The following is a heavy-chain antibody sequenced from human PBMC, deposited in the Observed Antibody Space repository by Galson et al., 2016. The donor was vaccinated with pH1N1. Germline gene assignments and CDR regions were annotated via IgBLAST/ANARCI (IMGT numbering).Heavy chain of an antibody. CDR3: VRIRFNSIDS. CDR1: GDSISSIYF. Sequence: TLSLTCTVSGDSISSIYFWGWIRQPPGKGPEWLGTVWYSGNTYYNPSLQSRVTMSMHASTNQFSLHLRSVTAADMAMYYCVRIRFNSIDSWGQGTLVTVSS. D-gene: IGHD3-3*02. V-gene: IGHV4-38-2*02. J-gene: IGHJ4*02. CDR2: VWYSGNT.